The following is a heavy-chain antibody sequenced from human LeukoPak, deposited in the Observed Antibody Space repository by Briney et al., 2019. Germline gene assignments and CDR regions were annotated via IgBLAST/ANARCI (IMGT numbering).Heavy chain of an antibody. V-gene: IGHV3-21*01. CDR1: GFTFSSYS. D-gene: IGHD3-16*01. Sequence: GGSLRLSCAASGFTFSSYSMNWVRQAPGKGLEWVSSISSSSSYIYYADSVKGRFTISRDNAKNSLYLQMNSLRAEDTAVYYCASIGGSFGMDVWGQGTTVTVSS. CDR3: ASIGGSFGMDV. J-gene: IGHJ6*02. CDR2: ISSSSSYI.